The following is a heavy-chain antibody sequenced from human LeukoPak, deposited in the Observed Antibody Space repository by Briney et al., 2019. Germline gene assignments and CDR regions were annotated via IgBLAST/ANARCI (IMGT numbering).Heavy chain of an antibody. Sequence: ASVKVSCKASGGTFSSYAISWVRQAPGQGLEWMGRIIPILGIANYEQKFQGRVTITADKSTSTAYMELSSLRSEDTAVYYCARGMSNYYDSSGYYYYYGMDVWGQGTTVTVSS. CDR2: IIPILGIA. CDR3: ARGMSNYYDSSGYYYYYGMDV. V-gene: IGHV1-69*04. D-gene: IGHD3-22*01. J-gene: IGHJ6*02. CDR1: GGTFSSYA.